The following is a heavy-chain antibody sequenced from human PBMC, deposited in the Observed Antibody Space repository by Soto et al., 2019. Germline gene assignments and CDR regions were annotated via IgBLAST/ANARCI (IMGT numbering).Heavy chain of an antibody. CDR3: AKAGSYSGSSGHVDC. D-gene: IGHD5-12*01. J-gene: IGHJ4*02. CDR1: GASISGNY. V-gene: IGHV4-59*01. Sequence: PSETLSLTCNVSGASISGNYWSWIRQPPGKGLEWIGYIYYSGATNYNPSLESRVTISVDTPKSQFSMKLTSVTPADTALYYCAKAGSYSGSSGHVDCWGQGILVTVSS. CDR2: IYYSGAT.